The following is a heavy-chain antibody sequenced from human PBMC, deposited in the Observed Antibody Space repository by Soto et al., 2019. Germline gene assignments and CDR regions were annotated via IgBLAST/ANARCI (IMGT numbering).Heavy chain of an antibody. J-gene: IGHJ4*02. CDR1: GFTFSSYG. CDR2: ISYDGSNK. D-gene: IGHD5-18*01. V-gene: IGHV3-30*18. CDR3: AKDRKAGTAMGLKE. Sequence: GGSLRLSCAASGFTFSSYGMHWVRQAPGKGLEWVAVISYDGSNKYYADSVKGRFTISRDNSKNTLYLQMNSLRAEDTAVYYCAKDRKAGTAMGLKEWGQGTLVTVSS.